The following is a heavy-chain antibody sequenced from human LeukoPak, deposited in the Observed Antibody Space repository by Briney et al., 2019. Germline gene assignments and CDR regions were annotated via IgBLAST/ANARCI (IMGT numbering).Heavy chain of an antibody. CDR1: GFTFDDYA. Sequence: PGGSLRLSCAASGFTFDDYAMHWVRQAPGKGLEWVSGISWNSGSIGYADSVKGRFTISRDSAKNSLYLQMNSLRAEDTALYYCAKEGGLYWGQGTLVTVSS. J-gene: IGHJ4*02. D-gene: IGHD2-15*01. CDR2: ISWNSGSI. V-gene: IGHV3-9*01. CDR3: AKEGGLY.